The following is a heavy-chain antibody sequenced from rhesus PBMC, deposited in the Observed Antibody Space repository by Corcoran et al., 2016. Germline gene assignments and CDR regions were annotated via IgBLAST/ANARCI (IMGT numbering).Heavy chain of an antibody. J-gene: IGHJ4*01. CDR3: ASGYCSSTYCSSFDY. V-gene: IGHV4S14*01. D-gene: IGHD2-15*01. CDR2: IYCSGGRN. Sequence: QVQLQESGPGLVKPSETLSLTCAVSGGSISGYYYWSWIRQPPGKGLEWIWSIYCSGGRNYLNPSLKSRVTLSVDTSKKQFSLKLSSVTAADTAVYYCASGYCSSTYCSSFDYWGQGVLVTVSS. CDR1: GGSISGYYY.